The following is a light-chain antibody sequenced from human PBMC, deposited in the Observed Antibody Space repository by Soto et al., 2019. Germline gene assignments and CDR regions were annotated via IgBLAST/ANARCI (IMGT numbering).Light chain of an antibody. V-gene: IGKV1-39*01. CDR3: QQTSSTPPT. CDR1: QSISSY. CDR2: AAS. J-gene: IGKJ1*01. Sequence: DIQMTQSPSSLSASVGDRVTITCRASQSISSYLNWYQQTPGKPPKLLINAASSLQNEIPTRFSGSGSGTDFTLTISSLQPEDFATYYCQQTSSTPPTFGQGTKVEIK.